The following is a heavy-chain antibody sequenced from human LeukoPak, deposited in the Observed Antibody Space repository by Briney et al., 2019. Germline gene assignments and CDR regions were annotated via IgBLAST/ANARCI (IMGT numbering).Heavy chain of an antibody. Sequence: GASVKVSCKASGCTFTSYYMHWVRQAPGQGLEWMGIINPSGGSTSYAQKFQGRVTMTRDTSTSTVHMELSSLRSEDTAVYYCASASYGGNPYLFDYWGQGTLVTVSS. J-gene: IGHJ4*02. CDR3: ASASYGGNPYLFDY. V-gene: IGHV1-46*01. CDR2: INPSGGST. D-gene: IGHD4-23*01. CDR1: GCTFTSYY.